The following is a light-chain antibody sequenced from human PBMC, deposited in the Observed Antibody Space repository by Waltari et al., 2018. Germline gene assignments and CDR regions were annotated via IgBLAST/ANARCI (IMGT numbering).Light chain of an antibody. V-gene: IGLV3-25*03. CDR2: KDT. J-gene: IGLJ2*01. Sequence: SFALTQPPSVSVSPGQTARLTCSAEELSQNYAHWYQQKPGQAPVLVIYKDTERPSGIPERLSGSSSGTTVTLTISGVQAEDEADYFCQSADGTTNSVVFGGGTKLTVL. CDR3: QSADGTTNSVV. CDR1: ELSQNY.